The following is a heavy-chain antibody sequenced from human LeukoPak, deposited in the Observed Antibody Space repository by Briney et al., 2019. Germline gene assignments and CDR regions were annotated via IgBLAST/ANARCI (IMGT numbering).Heavy chain of an antibody. CDR1: GGSISSSNW. D-gene: IGHD6-19*01. V-gene: IGHV4-4*02. CDR2: IYHSGST. CDR3: ARGAVAGKLNWFDP. J-gene: IGHJ5*02. Sequence: SETLSLTCAVSGGSISSSNWWSWVRQPPGKGLEWIGEIYHSGSTNYNPSLKSRVTISVDKSKNQFSLKLSSVTAADTAVYYCARGAVAGKLNWFDPWGQGTLVTVSS.